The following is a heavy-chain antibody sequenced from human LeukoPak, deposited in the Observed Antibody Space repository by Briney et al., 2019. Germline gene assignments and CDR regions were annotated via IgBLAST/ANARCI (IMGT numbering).Heavy chain of an antibody. J-gene: IGHJ5*02. Sequence: GESLKISCKGSGYSFTNYWIGWLRQMPGKGLEWMGIIYPGDSDTRYSPSFQGQVTISADKSISTAYLQWSSLKASDTAMYYCARGKVAAVGVKYTWFDPWGQGTLVTVSS. CDR1: GYSFTNYW. V-gene: IGHV5-51*01. CDR3: ARGKVAAVGVKYTWFDP. D-gene: IGHD6-13*01. CDR2: IYPGDSDT.